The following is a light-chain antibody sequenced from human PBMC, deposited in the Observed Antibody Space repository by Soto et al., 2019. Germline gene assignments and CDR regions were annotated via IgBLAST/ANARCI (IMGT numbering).Light chain of an antibody. J-gene: IGLJ1*01. Sequence: QSVLTQPASVSGSPGQSITISCTGTSSDVGGYNYVSWYQQHPGKAPRLMIYEVSDRPSGVSNRFSGSKSGNTASLTISGLQAEDEADYYCTSYTSSGAPYVFGTGTKSPS. CDR3: TSYTSSGAPYV. CDR2: EVS. CDR1: SSDVGGYNY. V-gene: IGLV2-14*01.